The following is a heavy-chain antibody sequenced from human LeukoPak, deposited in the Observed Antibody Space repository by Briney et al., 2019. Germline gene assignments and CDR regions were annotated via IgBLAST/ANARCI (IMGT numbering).Heavy chain of an antibody. CDR2: IIPIFGTA. D-gene: IGHD6-13*01. Sequence: SVKVSCKASGGTFSSYAISWVRQAPGQGLEWMGGIIPIFGTANYAQKFQGRVTITADESTSTAYMELSSLRSEDTAVYYCARDPGEQQLDFDYWGQGTLVTVSS. V-gene: IGHV1-69*13. CDR3: ARDPGEQQLDFDY. J-gene: IGHJ4*02. CDR1: GGTFSSYA.